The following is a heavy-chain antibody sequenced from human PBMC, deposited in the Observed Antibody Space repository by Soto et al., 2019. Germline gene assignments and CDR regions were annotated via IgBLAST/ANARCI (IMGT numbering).Heavy chain of an antibody. J-gene: IGHJ5*02. CDR3: ARDPHSGYSSSWYRFDP. Sequence: GGSLRLSCAASGFTFSSYSMNWVRQAPGKGLEWVSSISSSSSYIYYADSVKGRFTISRDNAKNSLYLQMNSLRAEDTAVYYCARDPHSGYSSSWYRFDPWGQGTLVTVSS. CDR2: ISSSSSYI. D-gene: IGHD6-13*01. V-gene: IGHV3-21*01. CDR1: GFTFSSYS.